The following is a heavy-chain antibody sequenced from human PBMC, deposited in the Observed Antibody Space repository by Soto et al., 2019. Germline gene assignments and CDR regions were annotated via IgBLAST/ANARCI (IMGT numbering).Heavy chain of an antibody. D-gene: IGHD1-1*01. CDR2: IYATGTT. J-gene: IGHJ5*02. CDR1: GASISGFY. Sequence: SETLSLTCTVSGASISGFYWSWIRKSAGKGLEWIGRIYATGTTGSNPSLKSRVMMPVDTPKQQFSLKLRSVTAADTAVYYCVRDGTKTLRDWFDPWGQGMSVTVSS. CDR3: VRDGTKTLRDWFDP. V-gene: IGHV4-4*07.